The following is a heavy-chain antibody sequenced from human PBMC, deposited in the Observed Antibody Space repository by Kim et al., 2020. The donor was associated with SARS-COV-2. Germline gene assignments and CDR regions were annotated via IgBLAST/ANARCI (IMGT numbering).Heavy chain of an antibody. J-gene: IGHJ6*02. CDR3: AKDISTSGSSDGMDV. D-gene: IGHD3-10*01. V-gene: IGHV3-9*01. Sequence: SVKGRFTISRDNAKNSLYLQMNSLRVEDTALYYCAKDISTSGSSDGMDVWGQGTTVTVSS.